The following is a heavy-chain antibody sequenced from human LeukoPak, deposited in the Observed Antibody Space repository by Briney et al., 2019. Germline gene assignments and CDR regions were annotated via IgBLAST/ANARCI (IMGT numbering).Heavy chain of an antibody. Sequence: GGSLRLSCAASGFTFSSYAMSWVRQAPGKGLEWVSGISWNSGSIGYADSVKGRFTISRDNAKNSLYLQMNSLRAEDRALYYCAKEASGSYDGEIGFDPWGQGTLVTVSS. V-gene: IGHV3-9*01. CDR2: ISWNSGSI. D-gene: IGHD1-26*01. CDR1: GFTFSSYA. CDR3: AKEASGSYDGEIGFDP. J-gene: IGHJ5*02.